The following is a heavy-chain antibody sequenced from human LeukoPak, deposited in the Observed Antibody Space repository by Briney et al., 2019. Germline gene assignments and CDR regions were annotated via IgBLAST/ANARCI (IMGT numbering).Heavy chain of an antibody. CDR1: GFTVSSSY. CDR3: ARTYTSGVSWFDP. D-gene: IGHD6-19*01. V-gene: IGHV3-53*01. J-gene: IGHJ5*02. Sequence: GGSLRLSCTASGFTVSSSYMSWVRQAPGKGLEWVSVIYSDTRTYYADSVEGRFTISSDNSKNTLYLQMNSLRAEDTAVYYCARTYTSGVSWFDPWGQGTLVTVSS. CDR2: IYSDTRT.